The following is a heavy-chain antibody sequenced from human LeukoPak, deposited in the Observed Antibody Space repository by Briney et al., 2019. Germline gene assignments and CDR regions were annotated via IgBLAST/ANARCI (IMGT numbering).Heavy chain of an antibody. CDR2: ISSSSSSI. D-gene: IGHD2-15*01. J-gene: IGHJ3*02. CDR1: GFTFSYYS. CDR3: ARAKVVAATDDAFDI. V-gene: IGHV3-21*01. Sequence: GGSLRLSCAVSGFTFSYYSMNWVRQAPGKGLEWVSSISSSSSSIYYADSVRGRFTISRDNAKNSLYLQMNSLRADDTAVYYCARAKVVAATDDAFDIWGQGTMVTVSS.